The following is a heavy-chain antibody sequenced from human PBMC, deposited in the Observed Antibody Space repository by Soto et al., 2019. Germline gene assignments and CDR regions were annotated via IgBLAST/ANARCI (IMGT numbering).Heavy chain of an antibody. Sequence: SVKVSCKASGGTFSSYAISWVRQAPGQGLEWMGGIIPIVGTANYAQKFQGRVTITADESTSTAYMELSSLRSEDTAVYYCARGAYCSSTSCYPTFNYYYYGMDVWGQGTTVTVSS. V-gene: IGHV1-69*13. J-gene: IGHJ6*02. CDR2: IIPIVGTA. CDR3: ARGAYCSSTSCYPTFNYYYYGMDV. CDR1: GGTFSSYA. D-gene: IGHD2-2*01.